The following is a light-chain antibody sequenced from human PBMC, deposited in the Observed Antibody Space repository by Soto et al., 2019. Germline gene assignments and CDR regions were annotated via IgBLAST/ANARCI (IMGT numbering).Light chain of an antibody. CDR2: WAS. J-gene: IGKJ4*01. Sequence: DIVMTQSPDSLAVSLGERATINCKPSQSGFYNSNNKHYIAWYQHKPGTPPRLLIYWASTRESGVPDRCSGSGSGREFTLTISILQPEDVAVYYCQQYYSTPHTFGGGTKVEIK. CDR1: QSGFYNSNNKHY. CDR3: QQYYSTPHT. V-gene: IGKV4-1*01.